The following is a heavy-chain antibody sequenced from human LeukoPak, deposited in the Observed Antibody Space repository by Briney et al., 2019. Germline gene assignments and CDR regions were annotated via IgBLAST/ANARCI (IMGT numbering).Heavy chain of an antibody. V-gene: IGHV3-7*01. J-gene: IGHJ4*02. CDR1: GFTFNNYA. CDR3: ARDRDYYDSSGYYVDYFDY. D-gene: IGHD3-22*01. CDR2: IKQDGSEK. Sequence: GGSLRLSCAASGFTFNNYAMSWVRQAPGKGLEWVANIKQDGSEKYYVDSVKGRFTISRDNAKNSLYLQMNSLRAEDTAVYYCARDRDYYDSSGYYVDYFDYWGQGTLVTVSS.